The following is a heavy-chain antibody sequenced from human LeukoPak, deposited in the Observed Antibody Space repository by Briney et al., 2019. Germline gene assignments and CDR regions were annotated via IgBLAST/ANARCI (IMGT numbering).Heavy chain of an antibody. CDR3: VKDYLGARGYSAYHYYYYYSMDV. Sequence: GGSLRLSCAASGFTFDEYTMHWVRQVPGKGLEWVSLISWDGDSTYYADSVKSRFTISRDNSKDSLYLQMNSLRSEDTASYFCVKDYLGARGYSAYHYYYYYSMDVWGKGTTVTVSS. CDR1: GFTFDEYT. V-gene: IGHV3-43*01. D-gene: IGHD5-12*01. J-gene: IGHJ6*03. CDR2: ISWDGDST.